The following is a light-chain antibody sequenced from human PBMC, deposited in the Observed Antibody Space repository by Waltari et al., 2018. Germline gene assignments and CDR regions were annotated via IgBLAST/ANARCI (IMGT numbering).Light chain of an antibody. Sequence: DIPMTQSPSSLSASVGDRVTITCQASQDISSSLNWCQQKPGKAPKPLIYDASNLEIGVPSRFSGGGSGADFPFTISNLQPEDVGTYYCQQYDNLPPNTFGQGTRLEIK. V-gene: IGKV1-33*01. CDR2: DAS. CDR1: QDISSS. J-gene: IGKJ5*01. CDR3: QQYDNLPPNT.